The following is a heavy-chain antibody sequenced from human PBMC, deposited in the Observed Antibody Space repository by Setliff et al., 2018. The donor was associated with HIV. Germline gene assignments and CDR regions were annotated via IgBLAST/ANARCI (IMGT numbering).Heavy chain of an antibody. CDR1: GGSICSSSYY. V-gene: IGHV4-39*01. D-gene: IGHD4-17*01. J-gene: IGHJ5*02. CDR3: ARGGRSTVTQWAWFDP. CDR2: IYYSGST. Sequence: SETLSLTCTVSGGSICSSSYYWGWIRQPPGKGLEWIGSIYYSGSTYYNPSLKSRVTISVDTSKNQFSLKLSSVTAADTAVYYCARGGRSTVTQWAWFDPWGQGTLVTVSS.